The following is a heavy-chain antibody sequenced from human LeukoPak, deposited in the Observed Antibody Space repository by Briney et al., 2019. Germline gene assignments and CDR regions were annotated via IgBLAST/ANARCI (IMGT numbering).Heavy chain of an antibody. CDR2: ISGSGGST. CDR1: GFTFSSYA. CDR3: AKDGYDVVVPAATKGDY. J-gene: IGHJ4*02. V-gene: IGHV3-23*01. Sequence: EGSLRLSCAASGFTFSSYAMNWVRQAPGKGLEWVSTISGSGGSTYYADSVKGRFTISRDNSKNTLYLQMNSLRAEDTAVYYCAKDGYDVVVPAATKGDYWGQGTLVTVSS. D-gene: IGHD2-2*01.